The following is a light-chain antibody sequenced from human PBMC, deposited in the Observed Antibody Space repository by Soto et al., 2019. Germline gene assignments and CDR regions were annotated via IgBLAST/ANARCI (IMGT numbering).Light chain of an antibody. J-gene: IGKJ2*01. V-gene: IGKV4-1*01. CDR3: QQDFSRPPYT. CDR1: QNLLFSSNNKNY. Sequence: DIVLTQSPDSLTVSVGERATINCKSSQNLLFSSNNKNYLAWYQQKPGQPPKLLIYWASTRESGVPDRFSGSGSGTYFTLTITSLQAEDVAVYYCQQDFSRPPYTFGQGTKLEIQ. CDR2: WAS.